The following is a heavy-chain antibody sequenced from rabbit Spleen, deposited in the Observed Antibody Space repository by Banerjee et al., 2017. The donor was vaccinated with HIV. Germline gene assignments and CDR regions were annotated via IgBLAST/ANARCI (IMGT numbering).Heavy chain of an antibody. Sequence: QEQLEESGGDLVKPEGSLTLTCKASGLDFSSSYWICWVRQAPGKGLEWIACIYGGSSGSTYYASWAKGRFTISKTSSTTVTLQMTSLTAADTATYFCARSVVYYGGYIGYNYAGWLDLWGPGTLVTVS. CDR1: GLDFSSSYW. CDR2: IYGGSSGST. V-gene: IGHV1S45*01. D-gene: IGHD6-1*01. J-gene: IGHJ5*01. CDR3: ARSVVYYGGYIGYNYAGWLDL.